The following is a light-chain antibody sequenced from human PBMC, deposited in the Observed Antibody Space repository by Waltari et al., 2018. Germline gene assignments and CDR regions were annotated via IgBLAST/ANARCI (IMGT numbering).Light chain of an antibody. CDR1: SSDIGGSGH. V-gene: IGLV2-14*03. CDR2: SVS. J-gene: IGLJ2*01. CDR3: SSYKRSTTIVV. Sequence: QSALTQPASVSGSPGQSITIPCTGTSSDIGGSGHVSWYQHHPGKAPKVIISSVSNRPSGVSNRFSGSKSGNTASLTISGLQAEDEADYYCSSYKRSTTIVVFGGGTKLTVL.